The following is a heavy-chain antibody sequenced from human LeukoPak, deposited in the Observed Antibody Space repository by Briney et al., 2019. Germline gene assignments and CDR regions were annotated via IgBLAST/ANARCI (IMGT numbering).Heavy chain of an antibody. CDR1: GYTFTSYG. CDR3: AREVRVAGHPSLSEVGATTGIDY. J-gene: IGHJ4*02. D-gene: IGHD1-26*01. CDR2: ISAYNGNT. Sequence: ASVKVSCKASGYTFTSYGISWVRQAPRQGLEWMGWISAYNGNTNYAQKLQGRVTMTTDTSTSTACMELRSLRSDDTAVYYCAREVRVAGHPSLSEVGATTGIDYWGQGTLVTVSS. V-gene: IGHV1-18*01.